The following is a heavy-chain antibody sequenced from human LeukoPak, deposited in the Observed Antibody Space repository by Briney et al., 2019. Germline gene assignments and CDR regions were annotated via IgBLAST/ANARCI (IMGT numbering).Heavy chain of an antibody. CDR2: ISHSGST. J-gene: IGHJ4*02. CDR1: GGSFSDYF. D-gene: IGHD3-22*01. Sequence: KASETLSLTCAVYGGSFSDYFWSWIRQPPGKGLEWIGEISHSGSTTYNPSLRSRVTKSGDTSKKQFSLKLSSVTAADTAVYYCVTYYYGSSAPKRNYWGQGILVTVSS. CDR3: VTYYYGSSAPKRNY. V-gene: IGHV4-34*01.